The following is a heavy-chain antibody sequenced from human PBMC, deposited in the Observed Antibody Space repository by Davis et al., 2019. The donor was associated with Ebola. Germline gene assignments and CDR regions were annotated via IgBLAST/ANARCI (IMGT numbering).Heavy chain of an antibody. CDR3: ARDNIELLPPATYYYYGMDV. CDR2: NHGSGGST. Sequence: PGGSLRLSCAASGFTFSSYAMSWVRQAPGKGLEWVSGNHGSGGSTYYLDSVKGRFTISRDNSKNTLFLQMSSLRSEDTAVYYCARDNIELLPPATYYYYGMDVWGPGTTVTVSS. J-gene: IGHJ6*02. V-gene: IGHV3-23*01. CDR1: GFTFSSYA. D-gene: IGHD2-15*01.